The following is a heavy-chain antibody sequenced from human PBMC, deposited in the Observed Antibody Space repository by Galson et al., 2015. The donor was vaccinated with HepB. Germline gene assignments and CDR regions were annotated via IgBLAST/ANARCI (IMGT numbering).Heavy chain of an antibody. D-gene: IGHD2-2*01. CDR2: IIPILGIA. V-gene: IGHV1-69*04. J-gene: IGHJ6*03. CDR3: ARDRPPGPAAIYYYYYMDV. Sequence: SVKVSCKASGGTFSSYAISWVRQAPGQGLEWMGRIIPILGIANYAQKFQGRVTITADKSTSTAYMELSSLRSEDTAVYYCARDRPPGPAAIYYYYYMDVWGKGTTVTVSS. CDR1: GGTFSSYA.